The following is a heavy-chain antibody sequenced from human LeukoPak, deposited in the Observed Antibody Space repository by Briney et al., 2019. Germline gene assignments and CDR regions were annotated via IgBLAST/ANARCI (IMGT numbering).Heavy chain of an antibody. CDR3: ARVKGPNSSRWYIDY. CDR2: ISYDGSNK. J-gene: IGHJ4*02. V-gene: IGHV3-30*03. D-gene: IGHD6-13*01. Sequence: GGSLRLSCAASGFTFSSYGMHWARQAPGKGLEWVAVISYDGSNKYYADSVKGRFTISRDNSKNTLYLQMNSLRAEDTAVYYCARVKGPNSSRWYIDYWGQGTLVTVSS. CDR1: GFTFSSYG.